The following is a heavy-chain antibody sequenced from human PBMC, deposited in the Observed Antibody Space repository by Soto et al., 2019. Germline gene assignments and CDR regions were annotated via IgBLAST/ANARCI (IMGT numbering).Heavy chain of an antibody. CDR2: IYPGDSDT. J-gene: IGHJ4*02. CDR1: GDSFTTYW. Sequence: GESLKMSCRASGDSFTTYWIAWVRQMPGKGLEWMGIIYPGDSDTRYSPSFQGQVTISADKSITTAYLQWSSLKASDSAMYYCASLRYSSSWSDWGQGTLVTVS. V-gene: IGHV5-51*01. D-gene: IGHD6-13*01. CDR3: ASLRYSSSWSD.